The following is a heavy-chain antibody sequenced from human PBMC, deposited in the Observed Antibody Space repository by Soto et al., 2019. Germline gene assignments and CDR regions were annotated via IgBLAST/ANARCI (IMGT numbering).Heavy chain of an antibody. CDR2: ISGSGGST. CDR3: AKDYSLSYYYDSSTSPFDY. J-gene: IGHJ4*02. D-gene: IGHD3-22*01. Sequence: PGGSLRLSCAASGFTFSSYAMSWVRQAPGKGLEWVSAISGSGGSTYYADSVKGRFTISRDNSKNTLYLQMNSLRAEDTAVYYCAKDYSLSYYYDSSTSPFDYWGQGTLVTVS. V-gene: IGHV3-23*01. CDR1: GFTFSSYA.